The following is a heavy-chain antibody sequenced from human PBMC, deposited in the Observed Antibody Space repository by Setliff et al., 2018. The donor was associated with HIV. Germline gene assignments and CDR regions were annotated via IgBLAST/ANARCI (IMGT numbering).Heavy chain of an antibody. CDR3: ATLDYYGSQTYNLALHY. D-gene: IGHD3-10*01. Sequence: ASVKVSCKVSGYTFTDYYMHWVQQAPGKGLEWMGLVDPEDGETLYAENLRGRITITADTSTDTAYMELNSLRSEDTAMYYCATLDYYGSQTYNLALHYWGQGTLVTVSS. J-gene: IGHJ4*02. CDR1: GYTFTDYY. V-gene: IGHV1-69-2*01. CDR2: VDPEDGET.